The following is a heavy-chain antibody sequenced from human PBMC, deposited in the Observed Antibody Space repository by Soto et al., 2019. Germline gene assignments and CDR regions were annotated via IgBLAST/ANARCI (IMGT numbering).Heavy chain of an antibody. V-gene: IGHV4-59*11. D-gene: IGHD5-18*01. CDR1: GDSISSHD. CDR2: IYYSGST. CDR3: ARALYSYGPKFDP. J-gene: IGHJ5*02. Sequence: PSETMSLTCTVSGDSISSHDWSWILQPPGKGLEWIGNIYYSGSTNYNPSLKSRVTISVDTSKNQFSLKLSSVTAADTGVYYCARALYSYGPKFDPWGQGTLVTVSS.